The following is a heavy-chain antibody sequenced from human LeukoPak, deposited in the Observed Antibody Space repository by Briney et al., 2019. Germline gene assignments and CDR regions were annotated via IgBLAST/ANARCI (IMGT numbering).Heavy chain of an antibody. D-gene: IGHD3-22*01. Sequence: GGSLRLSCAASGFTFSDYYMSWISQAPGKGLEWVSYISSSGSAIYYADSVKGRFTISRDNAKNSLYLQMNSLRAEDTAVYYCAKVPYDSSGYYREYFDYWGQGTLVTVSS. CDR2: ISSSGSAI. J-gene: IGHJ4*02. V-gene: IGHV3-11*01. CDR1: GFTFSDYY. CDR3: AKVPYDSSGYYREYFDY.